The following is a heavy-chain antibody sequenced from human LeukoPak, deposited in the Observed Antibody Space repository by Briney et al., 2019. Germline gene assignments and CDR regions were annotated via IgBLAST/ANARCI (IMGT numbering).Heavy chain of an antibody. V-gene: IGHV3-23*01. D-gene: IGHD3-10*01. J-gene: IGHJ4*02. CDR1: GITFSTYA. CDR3: AKERRVGDIDFDY. CDR2: ISGSGGST. Sequence: GGSLRLSCVASGITFSTYAMSWVRQAPGKGLEWVSAISGSGGSTYYADSVKGRFTISRDNSKNTLYLQMNSLRAEDTAVYYCAKERRVGDIDFDYWGQGTLVTVSS.